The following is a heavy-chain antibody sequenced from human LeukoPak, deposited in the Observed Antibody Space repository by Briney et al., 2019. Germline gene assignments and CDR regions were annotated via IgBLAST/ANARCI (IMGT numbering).Heavy chain of an antibody. V-gene: IGHV3-21*04. J-gene: IGHJ6*03. CDR2: ISGSSNYI. D-gene: IGHD6-13*01. CDR3: AKGIPQQPTYYYMDV. CDR1: GFTFSPYS. Sequence: GGSLRLSCAASGFTFSPYSMNWVRQAPGKGLEWVSSISGSSNYIYYADSVKGRFTISRDNSKNTLYLQMNSLRAEDTAVYYRAKGIPQQPTYYYMDVWGKGTTVTVSS.